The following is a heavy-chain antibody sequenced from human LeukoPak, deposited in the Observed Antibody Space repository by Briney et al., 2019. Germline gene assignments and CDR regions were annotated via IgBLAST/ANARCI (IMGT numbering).Heavy chain of an antibody. Sequence: PSETLPLTCAVYGGSLSNYYWSSIRQPPGRGLEWIGEVNHIGSTNYNPSLRSRVTRHQLQPVPQDSSHHISRATNYNPPLKSRVTMSVDTSKNQFSLKVRSVSAADTAVYYCARSYYYDSSGYYWGYYYYYMDVWGKGTTVTISS. CDR1: GGSLSNYY. CDR2: VNHIGST. V-gene: IGHV4-34*01. CDR3: RVTMSVDTSKNQFSLKVRSVSAADTAVYYCARSYYYDSSGYYWGYYYYYMDV. J-gene: IGHJ6*03. D-gene: IGHD3-22*01.